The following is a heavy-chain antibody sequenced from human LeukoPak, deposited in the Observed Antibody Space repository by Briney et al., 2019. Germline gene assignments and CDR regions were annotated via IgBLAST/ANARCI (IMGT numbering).Heavy chain of an antibody. J-gene: IGHJ5*02. V-gene: IGHV3-66*01. CDR2: IYSGGST. CDR3: ARYRPTKYYDSSGYLNWFDP. D-gene: IGHD3-22*01. CDR1: GFTLSSNY. Sequence: GGSLRLSCAASGFTLSSNYMSWVRQAPGKGLEWVSVIYSGGSTYYADSVKGRFTISRDNSKNTLYLKMNSLRADNTAVYYCARYRPTKYYDSSGYLNWFDPWGQGTLVTVSS.